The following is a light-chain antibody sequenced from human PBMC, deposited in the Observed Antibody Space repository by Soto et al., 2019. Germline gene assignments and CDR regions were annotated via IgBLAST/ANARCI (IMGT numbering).Light chain of an antibody. J-gene: IGKJ2*01. Sequence: DIQMTQSPSSLSASVGDRVTITCRASQSISSYLNWYQQKPGKAPKLLIYAASSLQSGVRSRFSGSGSGTDFTLTISSLQPEDFATYYCQHSYSTAHTFGQGTKLEIK. CDR3: QHSYSTAHT. CDR1: QSISSY. V-gene: IGKV1-39*01. CDR2: AAS.